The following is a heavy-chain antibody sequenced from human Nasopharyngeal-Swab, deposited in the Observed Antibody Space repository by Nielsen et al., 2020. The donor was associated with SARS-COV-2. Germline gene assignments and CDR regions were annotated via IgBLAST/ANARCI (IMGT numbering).Heavy chain of an antibody. D-gene: IGHD1-7*01. J-gene: IGHJ4*02. Sequence: LRLSCTVSGGSISSGGYYWSWIRQHPGKGLEWIGYIYYSGSTYYNPSLKSRVTISVDTSKNQFSLKLSSVTAADTAVCYCARQNGTTPPDYWGQGTLVTVSS. CDR3: ARQNGTTPPDY. CDR1: GGSISSGGYY. V-gene: IGHV4-31*03. CDR2: IYYSGST.